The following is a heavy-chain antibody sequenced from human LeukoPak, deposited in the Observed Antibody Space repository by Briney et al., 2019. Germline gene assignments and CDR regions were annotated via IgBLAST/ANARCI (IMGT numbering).Heavy chain of an antibody. D-gene: IGHD6-13*01. J-gene: IGHJ4*02. CDR1: GFTFSNYG. CDR3: AKSADIAAAGNFDY. CDR2: IRYDGSYK. Sequence: GGSLRLSCAASGFTFSNYGMHWVRQAPGKGLEWVAFIRYDGSYKYYADSMKRRFTVSRDNSKNTVYLQMNSLRAEDTAVYYCAKSADIAAAGNFDYWGQGTLATVSS. V-gene: IGHV3-30*02.